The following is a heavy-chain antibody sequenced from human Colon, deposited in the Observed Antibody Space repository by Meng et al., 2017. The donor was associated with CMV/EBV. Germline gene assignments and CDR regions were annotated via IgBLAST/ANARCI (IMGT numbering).Heavy chain of an antibody. CDR3: GRAGARGVPIDV. CDR1: GGPISGHS. D-gene: IGHD3-10*01. V-gene: IGHV4-4*07. Sequence: LPVSGPGLVTPSLTRSLAAPVHGGPISGHSWTWIWRPAGEGLQWLGRIYSNGRIDENYSLRSRVTISVDTSKNQLSLRLTSVTAADTAVYYCGRAGARGVPIDVWGRGTLVTVSS. J-gene: IGHJ1*01. CDR2: IYSNGRI.